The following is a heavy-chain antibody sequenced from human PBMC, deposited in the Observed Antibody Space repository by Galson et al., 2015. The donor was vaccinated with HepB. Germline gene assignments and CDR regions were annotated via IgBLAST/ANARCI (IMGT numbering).Heavy chain of an antibody. D-gene: IGHD3-3*01. Sequence: SLRLSCAASGFTFSSYAMHWVRQAPGKGLEWVAVISYDGSNKYYADSVKGRFTISRDNSKNTLYLQMNSLRAEDTAVYYCARGAYYDFWSGYYNKPHEGHYMDVWGKGTTVTVSS. CDR3: ARGAYYDFWSGYYNKPHEGHYMDV. J-gene: IGHJ6*03. CDR2: ISYDGSNK. CDR1: GFTFSSYA. V-gene: IGHV3-30-3*01.